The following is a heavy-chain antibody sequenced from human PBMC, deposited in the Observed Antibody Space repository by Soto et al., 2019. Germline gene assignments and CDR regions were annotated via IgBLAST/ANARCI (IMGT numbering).Heavy chain of an antibody. D-gene: IGHD2-21*02. J-gene: IGHJ4*02. V-gene: IGHV3-11*04. CDR3: ARDLKGQVVTAISNPPGY. CDR1: GFTLSDYY. Sequence: GGSLRLSCAASGFTLSDYYMSWIRQAPGKGLEWVSYISSSGSTIYCADSMKGRFTISRDNAKNSLYLQMNSLRAEDTAVYYCARDLKGQVVTAISNPPGYWGQGTLVTVSS. CDR2: ISSSGSTI.